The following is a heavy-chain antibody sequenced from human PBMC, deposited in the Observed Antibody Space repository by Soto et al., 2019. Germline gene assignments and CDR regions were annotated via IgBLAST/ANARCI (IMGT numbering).Heavy chain of an antibody. Sequence: ASVKVSCKASGYTFTSYGISWVRQAPGQGLEWMGWISAYNGNTNYAQKLQGRVTMTTDTSTSTAYMELRSLRSDDTAVYYCARVYTFRGSSWHFDYWGQGTLVTVSS. CDR1: GYTFTSYG. J-gene: IGHJ4*02. CDR3: ARVYTFRGSSWHFDY. V-gene: IGHV1-18*01. CDR2: ISAYNGNT. D-gene: IGHD6-13*01.